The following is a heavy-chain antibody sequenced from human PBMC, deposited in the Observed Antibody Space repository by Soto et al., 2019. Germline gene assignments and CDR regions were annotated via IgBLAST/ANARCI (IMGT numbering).Heavy chain of an antibody. V-gene: IGHV3-74*02. CDR1: GFTFSSYA. Sequence: EVQLLESGGGLVQPGGSLRLSCAASGFTFSSYAMSWVRQAPGKGLEWVSRINSDGSSTSYADSVKGRFTISRDNAKNTLYLQMNSLRAEDTAVYYCARAPFIAAAGTDWFDPWGQGTLVTVSS. CDR3: ARAPFIAAAGTDWFDP. J-gene: IGHJ5*02. CDR2: INSDGSST. D-gene: IGHD6-13*01.